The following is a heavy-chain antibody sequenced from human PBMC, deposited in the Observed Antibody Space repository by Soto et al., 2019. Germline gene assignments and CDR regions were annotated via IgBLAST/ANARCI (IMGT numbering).Heavy chain of an antibody. V-gene: IGHV4-59*01. CDR3: ARGDYGDTNYYYYYMDV. Sequence: PSETLSLTCTVSGGSISSYYWSRIRQPPGKGLEWIGYIYYSGSTNYNPSLKSRVTISVDTSKNQFSLKLSSVTAADTAVYYCARGDYGDTNYYYYYMDVWGKGTTVTVSS. J-gene: IGHJ6*03. D-gene: IGHD4-17*01. CDR1: GGSISSYY. CDR2: IYYSGST.